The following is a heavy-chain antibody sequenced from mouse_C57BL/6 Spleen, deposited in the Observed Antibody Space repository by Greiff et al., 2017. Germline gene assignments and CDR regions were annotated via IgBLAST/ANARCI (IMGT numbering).Heavy chain of an antibody. CDR1: GYTFTSYW. CDR3: ARRGKGLRQGSYFDY. J-gene: IGHJ2*01. D-gene: IGHD2-4*01. V-gene: IGHV1-52*01. Sequence: QVQLQQPGAELVRPGSSVKLSCKASGYTFTSYWMHWVKQRPIQGLEWIGNIEPSASETHYNQKFKDKAILTVAKSSSTAYMQLRSLTSEDSAIYYGARRGKGLRQGSYFDYGGQGTTLTVSS. CDR2: IEPSASET.